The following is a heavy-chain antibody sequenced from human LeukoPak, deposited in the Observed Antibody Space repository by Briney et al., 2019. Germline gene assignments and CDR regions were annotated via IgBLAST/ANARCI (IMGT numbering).Heavy chain of an antibody. CDR1: GFRFGRYG. CDR2: IWYDGSKK. Sequence: GGSLRLSCAGSGFRFGRYGMHWVRQTPGKGLEWVAMIWYDGSKKNYADSVKGRFTMSRDNSKNTVYLEMNSLRVEDTAVYYCTRDREVTKGNWFGPWGQGTLVAVSS. J-gene: IGHJ5*02. V-gene: IGHV3-33*01. CDR3: TRDREVTKGNWFGP. D-gene: IGHD4-17*01.